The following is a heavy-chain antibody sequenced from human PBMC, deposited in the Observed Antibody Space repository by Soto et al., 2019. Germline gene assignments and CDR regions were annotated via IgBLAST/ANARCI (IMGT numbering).Heavy chain of an antibody. CDR1: GLIFSDYH. CDR2: IRRKANSYTT. J-gene: IGHJ6*02. D-gene: IGHD6-19*01. V-gene: IGHV3-72*01. Sequence: EVQLVESGGGLVQPGGSLRLSCAASGLIFSDYHMDWVRQAPGKGLEWVGRIRRKANSYTTEYAASVKGRFTISIDDSKNSLYLQMKSLKTENTAVYYCAMLGGWSGGSNDMDVWCQGTTVTVYS. CDR3: AMLGGWSGGSNDMDV.